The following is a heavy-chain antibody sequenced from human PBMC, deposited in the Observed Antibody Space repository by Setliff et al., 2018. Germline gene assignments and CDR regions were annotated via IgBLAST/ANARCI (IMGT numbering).Heavy chain of an antibody. J-gene: IGHJ4*02. CDR2: IYWNDEK. CDR1: GFSLSTSLVG. CDR3: AHIAGGGNSPRHDY. D-gene: IGHD2-21*01. Sequence: SGPTLVNPTQTLTLTCTFSGFSLSTSLVGVGWIRQPPGKALEWLALIYWNDEKRYSPSLKSRLTITKDTSKNQVVLTMTNMDPVDTATYYCAHIAGGGNSPRHDYWGQGALVTVSS. V-gene: IGHV2-5*01.